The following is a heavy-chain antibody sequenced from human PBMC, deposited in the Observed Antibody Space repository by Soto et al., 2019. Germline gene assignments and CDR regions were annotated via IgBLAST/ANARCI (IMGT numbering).Heavy chain of an antibody. CDR2: IDPSDSYT. D-gene: IGHD6-6*01. CDR1: GYSFTSYW. V-gene: IGHV5-10-1*01. CDR3: AXHALEYSSPLRPYGMDV. J-gene: IGHJ6*02. Sequence: GESLKISCKGSGYSFTSYWISWVRQMPGKGLEWMGRIDPSDSYTNYSPSFQGHVTISADKSISTAYLQWSSLKASDTAMYYCAXHALEYSSPLRPYGMDVWGQGTTVTVSS.